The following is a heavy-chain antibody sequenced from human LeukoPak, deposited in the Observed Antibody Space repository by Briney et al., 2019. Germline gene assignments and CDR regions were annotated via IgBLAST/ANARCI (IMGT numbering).Heavy chain of an antibody. CDR3: AREAGSTGPVGAFDI. V-gene: IGHV6-1*01. CDR2: TYYRSKWYD. D-gene: IGHD6-19*01. CDR1: GDSVSSNNAA. J-gene: IGHJ3*02. Sequence: SQTLSLTCAISGDSVSSNNAAWNWIRQSPSRGLEWLGKTYYRSKWYDDYAVSVKSRITINPGTSKNQFTLKMNSVTPEDTAVYYCAREAGSTGPVGAFDIWGQGTRVTVSS.